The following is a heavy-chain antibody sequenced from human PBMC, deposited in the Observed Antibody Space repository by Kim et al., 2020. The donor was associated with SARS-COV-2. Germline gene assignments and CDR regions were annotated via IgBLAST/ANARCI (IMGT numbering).Heavy chain of an antibody. Sequence: SETLSLTCAVSGGSISSSNWWSWVRQPPGKGLEWIGEIYHSGSTNYNPSLKSRVTISVDKSKNQFSLKLSSVTAADTAVYYCARDGRRSSSPNNWFDPWGQGTLVTVSS. J-gene: IGHJ5*02. CDR2: IYHSGST. D-gene: IGHD6-13*01. CDR3: ARDGRRSSSPNNWFDP. V-gene: IGHV4-4*02. CDR1: GGSISSSNW.